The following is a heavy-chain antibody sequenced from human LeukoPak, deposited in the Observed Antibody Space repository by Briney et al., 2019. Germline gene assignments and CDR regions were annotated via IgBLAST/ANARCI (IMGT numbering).Heavy chain of an antibody. CDR1: VGSISSSSYY. CDR3: ARRDYGDYIADY. V-gene: IGHV4-39*01. Sequence: SETPSLTCTFSVGSISSSSYYWGWIRQPPGKGLEWIGSIYYSGSTYYNPALKSRVTISVDTSKNNFSLKLSSVTAADTAVYYCARRDYGDYIADYWGQGTLVTVSS. D-gene: IGHD4-17*01. J-gene: IGHJ4*02. CDR2: IYYSGST.